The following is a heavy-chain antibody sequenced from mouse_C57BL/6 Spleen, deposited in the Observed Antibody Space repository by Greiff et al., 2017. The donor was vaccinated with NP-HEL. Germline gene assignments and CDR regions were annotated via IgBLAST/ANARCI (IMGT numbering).Heavy chain of an antibody. CDR1: GYTFTSYW. Sequence: QVQLQQPGAELVKPGASVKMSCKASGYTFTSYWMTWVKQRPGQGLEWIGDIYPGSGSTNYNEKFKGKATLTVDTSSSTAYMQLSSLTSEDSAVYYCARRDYYGRDWYYDVWGTGTTVTVSS. CDR3: ARRDYYGRDWYYDV. CDR2: IYPGSGST. J-gene: IGHJ1*03. D-gene: IGHD1-1*01. V-gene: IGHV1-55*01.